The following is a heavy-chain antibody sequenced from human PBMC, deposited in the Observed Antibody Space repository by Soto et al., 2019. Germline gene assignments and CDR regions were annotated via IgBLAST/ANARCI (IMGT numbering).Heavy chain of an antibody. CDR2: IYYSGSN. Sequence: QVQLQESGPGLVKPSETLSLTCTVSGGAISSYYWSWIRQTPGKGLEWIGYIYYSGSNNYNPSLKSRVTISVDTSKNQFALKLSFAAAAATAVYYWAITVRGWDSTSYGACDIWGQGTMVTVSS. V-gene: IGHV4-59*08. J-gene: IGHJ3*02. CDR1: GGAISSYY. D-gene: IGHD3-10*01. CDR3: AITVRGWDSTSYGACDI.